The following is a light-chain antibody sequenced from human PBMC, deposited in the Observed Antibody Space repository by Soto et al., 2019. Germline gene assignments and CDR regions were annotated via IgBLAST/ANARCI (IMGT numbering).Light chain of an antibody. V-gene: IGKV1-5*01. CDR1: QTISSW. J-gene: IGKJ2*01. CDR3: QQYNSYMYT. CDR2: DAY. Sequence: DIQMNQSPSTLSASVGDRVTITCRASQTISSWLAWYQQKPGKAPKLLIYDAYSLESGVPSRFSGSGSGTVFTLTISSLQPDDFATYYCQQYNSYMYTFGQGTKLEIK.